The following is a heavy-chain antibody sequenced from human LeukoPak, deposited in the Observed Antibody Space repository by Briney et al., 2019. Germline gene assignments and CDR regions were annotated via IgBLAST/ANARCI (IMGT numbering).Heavy chain of an antibody. V-gene: IGHV1-18*01. CDR3: AREGSSGWYEWFVDY. D-gene: IGHD6-19*01. J-gene: IGHJ4*02. Sequence: ASVKVSCKASGYTFTSYGISWVRQAPGQGLEWMGWISAYNGNTNYAQKLQGRVTMTTDTSTSTAYMELRSLRSDDTAVYYCAREGSSGWYEWFVDYWSQGTLVTVSS. CDR2: ISAYNGNT. CDR1: GYTFTSYG.